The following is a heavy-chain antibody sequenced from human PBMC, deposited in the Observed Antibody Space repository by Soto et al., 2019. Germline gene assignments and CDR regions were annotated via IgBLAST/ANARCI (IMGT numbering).Heavy chain of an antibody. CDR3: AREYCSGGSCYSWSYFDY. D-gene: IGHD2-15*01. CDR1: GDSVSSNSAA. J-gene: IGHJ4*02. Sequence: PSQTLSLTCAISGDSVSSNSAAWNWIRQSPSRGLEWLGRTYYRSKWYNDYAVSVKSRITINPDTSKNQFSLQLNSVTPEDTAVYYCAREYCSGGSCYSWSYFDYWGQGTLVTVSS. V-gene: IGHV6-1*01. CDR2: TYYRSKWYN.